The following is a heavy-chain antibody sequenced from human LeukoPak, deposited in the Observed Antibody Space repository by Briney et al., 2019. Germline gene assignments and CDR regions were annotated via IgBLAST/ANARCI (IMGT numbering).Heavy chain of an antibody. V-gene: IGHV3-23*01. CDR3: ARDLDWGAFDA. CDR2: ITPSGSIS. Sequence: GGSLRLSCAASGFRFSGHGINWVRQAPGKGLEWVSGITPSGSISYYADSAKGRFTMSRDNSKNTVSLHMNSLRAEDTALYYCARDLDWGAFDAWGQGTLVIVSS. CDR1: GFRFSGHG. D-gene: IGHD3-9*01. J-gene: IGHJ5*02.